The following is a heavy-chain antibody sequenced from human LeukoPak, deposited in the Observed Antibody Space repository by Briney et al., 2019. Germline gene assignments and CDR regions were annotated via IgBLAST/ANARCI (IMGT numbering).Heavy chain of an antibody. V-gene: IGHV4-59*11. J-gene: IGHJ4*02. CDR1: GASTASHY. Sequence: SETLSLTCTVSGASTASHYWTWLRQPPGKELEWIAYMFDTVSTKSNPSLKSRLTLSVDSSKKQLSLRLSSVTAADTAVYFCATIKRGSTYGYFDFWGQGIKVTVSS. CDR3: ATIKRGSTYGYFDF. D-gene: IGHD5-18*01. CDR2: MFDTVST.